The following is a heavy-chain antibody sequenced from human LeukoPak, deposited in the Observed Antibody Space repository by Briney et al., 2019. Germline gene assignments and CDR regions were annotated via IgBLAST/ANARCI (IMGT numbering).Heavy chain of an antibody. CDR3: ARGGYDFWSGYYSFSDY. J-gene: IGHJ4*02. D-gene: IGHD3-3*01. CDR2: IKQDGSEK. CDR1: GFTFSSCW. V-gene: IGHV3-7*01. Sequence: GGCLRLSCAASGFTFSSCWMSWVRQAPGKGRECVANIKQDGSEKYYVDSVKGRFTISRDNAKNSLYLQMNILRDEDTAVYYCARGGYDFWSGYYSFSDYWGQGTLVTVCS.